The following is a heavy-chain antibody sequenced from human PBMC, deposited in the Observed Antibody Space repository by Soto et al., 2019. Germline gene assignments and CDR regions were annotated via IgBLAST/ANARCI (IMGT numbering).Heavy chain of an antibody. CDR3: ARGGQIGYCARPSCLNVDY. Sequence: QVQLVESGGGVVQPGRSLRLSCSGSAFTFSDYAIHWVRQAPGKGLEWVAVISHDGTKEFYEDSVRGRFTISRDNSKNTMYLHLNSVRFEDTAVYHCARGGQIGYCARPSCLNVDYWGQGTLVTVSS. D-gene: IGHD2-15*01. V-gene: IGHV3-30-3*01. J-gene: IGHJ4*02. CDR1: AFTFSDYA. CDR2: ISHDGTKE.